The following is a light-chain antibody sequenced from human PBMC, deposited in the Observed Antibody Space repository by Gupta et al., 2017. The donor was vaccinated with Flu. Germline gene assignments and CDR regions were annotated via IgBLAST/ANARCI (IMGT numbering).Light chain of an antibody. CDR2: DAS. CDR1: QSVIDN. V-gene: IGKV3-11*01. J-gene: IGKJ5*01. CDR3: QQRGVWPPIT. Sequence: RVTLSCRAIQSVIDNIAWYQQKPGQSPTLLIYDASTRATGIPARFSGSGSGTDFTLTINALEPEDFAVYYCQQRGVWPPITFGQGTRLDIK.